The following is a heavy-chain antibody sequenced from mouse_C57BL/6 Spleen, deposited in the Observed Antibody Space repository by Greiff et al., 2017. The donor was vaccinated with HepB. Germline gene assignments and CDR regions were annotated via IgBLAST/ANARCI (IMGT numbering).Heavy chain of an antibody. CDR3: ARHEWLPYYYAMDY. D-gene: IGHD2-2*01. CDR1: GFTFSSYG. Sequence: EVQLVESGGDLVKPGGSLKLSCAASGFTFSSYGMSWVRQTPDKRLEWVATISSGGSYTYYPDSVKGRFTISRDNAKNTLYLQMGSLKSEDTAMYYCARHEWLPYYYAMDYWGQGTSVTVSS. V-gene: IGHV5-6*01. CDR2: ISSGGSYT. J-gene: IGHJ4*01.